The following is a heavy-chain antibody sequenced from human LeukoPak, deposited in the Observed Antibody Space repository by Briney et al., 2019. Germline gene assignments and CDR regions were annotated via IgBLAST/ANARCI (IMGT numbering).Heavy chain of an antibody. J-gene: IGHJ4*02. CDR3: ARGRVAYSAYYFDY. CDR1: GASITNYF. Sequence: SETLSLTCTVSGASITNYFWSWIRQPPGKGLEWIGYIYYTGNTNYKPSLKSRVTISVDTSTNKFSLRLRSVTAADTAVYYCARGRVAYSAYYFDYWGRGTLVTVSS. CDR2: IYYTGNT. V-gene: IGHV4-59*01. D-gene: IGHD2-15*01.